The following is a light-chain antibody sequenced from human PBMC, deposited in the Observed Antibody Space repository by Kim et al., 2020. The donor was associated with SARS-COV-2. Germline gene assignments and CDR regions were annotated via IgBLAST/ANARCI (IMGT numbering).Light chain of an antibody. CDR3: QQYGRLYS. Sequence: DIVLTQSPGTLSLSPGESATLACRASQTITSNYLAWYQQKPGQAPRRLIYAASSRVTGIPDRFSGSGSGTDFTLTISRLEPEDFAMYYCQQYGRLYSFGQGPKLEI. CDR2: AAS. CDR1: QTITSNY. J-gene: IGKJ2*03. V-gene: IGKV3-20*01.